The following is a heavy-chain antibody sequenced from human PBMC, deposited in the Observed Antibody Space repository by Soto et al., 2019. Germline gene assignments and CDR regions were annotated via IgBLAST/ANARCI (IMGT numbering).Heavy chain of an antibody. J-gene: IGHJ3*02. D-gene: IGHD2-21*02. CDR2: ISSSSSYI. Sequence: GGSLRLSCAASGFTFSSHSMNWVRQAPGKGLEWVSSISSSSSYIYYADSVKGRFTISRDNAKNSLYLQMNSLRAEDTAVYYCARMVVTAIHDAFDIWGQGTMVTVSS. V-gene: IGHV3-21*01. CDR3: ARMVVTAIHDAFDI. CDR1: GFTFSSHS.